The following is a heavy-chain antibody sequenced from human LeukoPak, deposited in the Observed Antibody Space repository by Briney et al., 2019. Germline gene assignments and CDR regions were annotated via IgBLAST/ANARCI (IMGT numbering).Heavy chain of an antibody. CDR2: IRYDGLKK. V-gene: IGHV3-30*02. CDR1: GFTFSTYD. CDR3: AKDRETFSSYGYFDY. J-gene: IGHJ4*02. D-gene: IGHD2-21*01. Sequence: PGGSLRLSCATSGFTFSTYDMHWVRQAPGKGLEWVAHIRYDGLKKRYADSVRGRVTVSRDNSKNTLYLQMNSLRAEDTAVYYCAKDRETFSSYGYFDYWGQGTLVLVSS.